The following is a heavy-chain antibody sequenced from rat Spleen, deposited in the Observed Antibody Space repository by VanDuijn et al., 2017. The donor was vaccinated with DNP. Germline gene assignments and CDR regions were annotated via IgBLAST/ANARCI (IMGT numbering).Heavy chain of an antibody. CDR2: ITGSGGNT. Sequence: EVRLVESGGGFVQPGRSMKLACATSEFTFTNYDMAWIRQVPGKGLEWVTSITGSGGNTYYPDSVKGRFTISRDNAKNTLYLQMDSLKSEDTATYYCARPDAWGQGVMVTVSS. CDR1: EFTFTNYD. J-gene: IGHJ2*01. CDR3: ARPDA. V-gene: IGHV5-25*01.